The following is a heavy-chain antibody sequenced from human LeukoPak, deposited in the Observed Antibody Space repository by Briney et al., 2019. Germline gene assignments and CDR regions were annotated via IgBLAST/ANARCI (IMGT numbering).Heavy chain of an antibody. CDR3: ARVPPRLELRGAFDI. V-gene: IGHV1-8*03. D-gene: IGHD1-7*01. CDR2: MNPNSGNT. J-gene: IGHJ3*02. CDR1: GYTFTSYD. Sequence: ASVKVSCKASGYTFTSYDINWVRQATGQGLEWMGRMNPNSGNTGYAQRFQGRVTITRNTSISTAYMELSSLRSEDTAVYYCARVPPRLELRGAFDIWGQGTMVTVSS.